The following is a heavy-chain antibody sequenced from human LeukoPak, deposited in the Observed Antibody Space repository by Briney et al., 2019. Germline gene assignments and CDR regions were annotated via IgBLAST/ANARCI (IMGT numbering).Heavy chain of an antibody. CDR3: AREFLGGKGCLDP. Sequence: ASVKVSCKASGYTFTDYDIYWVRQAPGQGLEYMGRLNPNSGGTNYAQKFQGRVTMTRDTSISTAYMELSRLRSDDTAIYYCAREFLGGKGCLDPWGQGTLVTVSS. CDR2: LNPNSGGT. CDR1: GYTFTDYD. D-gene: IGHD3-16*01. J-gene: IGHJ5*02. V-gene: IGHV1-2*06.